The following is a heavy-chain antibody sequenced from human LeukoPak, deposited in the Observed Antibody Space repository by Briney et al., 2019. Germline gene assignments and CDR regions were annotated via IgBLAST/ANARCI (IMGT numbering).Heavy chain of an antibody. D-gene: IGHD5-24*01. CDR3: ARRAYNWGAFDI. V-gene: IGHV3-23*01. CDR2: ISPSGGDT. Sequence: GGSLRLPCAASGFTFTNYAMNWVRQAPGKGLEWVSTISPSGGDTYYADSVKGRFTISKDISKNTLYLQMNSLRAEDTAVYYCARRAYNWGAFDIWGQGTMVTVSS. J-gene: IGHJ3*02. CDR1: GFTFTNYA.